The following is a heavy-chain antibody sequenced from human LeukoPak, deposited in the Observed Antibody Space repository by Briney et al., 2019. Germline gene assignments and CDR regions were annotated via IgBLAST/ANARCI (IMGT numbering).Heavy chain of an antibody. D-gene: IGHD2/OR15-2a*01. J-gene: IGHJ4*02. CDR3: ARIYGPWNYFDY. CDR1: GFTFSSYA. Sequence: GRSLRLSCAASGFTFSSYAMRWVRQAPGKGLEWVAVISYDGSNKYYADSVKGRFTISRDNSKNTLYLQMNSLRAEDTAVYYCARIYGPWNYFDYWGQGTLVTVSS. CDR2: ISYDGSNK. V-gene: IGHV3-30*04.